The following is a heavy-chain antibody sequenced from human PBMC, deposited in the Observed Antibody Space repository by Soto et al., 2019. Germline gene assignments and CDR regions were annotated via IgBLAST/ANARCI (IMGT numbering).Heavy chain of an antibody. CDR1: GFTFSSYD. CDR3: ARVIYGGWATIKYYYYYAMDV. Sequence: EVQLVESGGGLVQPGGSLRLSCAASGFTFSSYDMNWVRQAPGKGLEWVSYISSGSSRIFYADSVKGRFTISRDNAKNSLYLQMNSLRDEDTAVYYCARVIYGGWATIKYYYYYAMDVWGQGTTVTVSS. J-gene: IGHJ6*02. V-gene: IGHV3-48*02. D-gene: IGHD5-12*01. CDR2: ISSGSSRI.